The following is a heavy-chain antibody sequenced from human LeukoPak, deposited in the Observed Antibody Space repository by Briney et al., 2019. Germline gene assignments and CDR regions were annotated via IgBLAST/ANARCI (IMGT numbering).Heavy chain of an antibody. CDR3: ATWAFYHGLDV. CDR2: INSVGTKT. V-gene: IGHV3-43*02. D-gene: IGHD1-26*01. CDR1: GFAFQAFD. J-gene: IGHJ6*02. Sequence: GGSLRLSCAASGFAFQAFDMHWVRQAPGKGLEWVSLINSVGTKTYYADSVRGRFTVSRDTSKNSLYLQMNSLRTEDTAFYCATWAFYHGLDVWGQGSTVTISS.